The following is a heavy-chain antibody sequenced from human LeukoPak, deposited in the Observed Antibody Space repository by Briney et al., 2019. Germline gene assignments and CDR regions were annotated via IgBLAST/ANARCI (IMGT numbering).Heavy chain of an antibody. CDR3: ARSPTVVTFFDY. Sequence: SVKVSCKASGYTFTSYDINWVRQATGQGLEWMGGIIPIFGTANYAQKFQGRVTITADKSTSTAYMELSSLRSEDTAVYYCARSPTVVTFFDYWGQGTLVTVSS. D-gene: IGHD4-23*01. CDR1: GYTFTSYD. V-gene: IGHV1-69*06. J-gene: IGHJ4*02. CDR2: IIPIFGTA.